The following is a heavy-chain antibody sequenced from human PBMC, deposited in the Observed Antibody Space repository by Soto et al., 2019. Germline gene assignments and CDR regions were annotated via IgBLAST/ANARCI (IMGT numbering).Heavy chain of an antibody. D-gene: IGHD5-12*01. Sequence: QVQLQESGPGLVKPSQTLSLTCTVSGGSISSGGYYWSWIRQHPGKGLEWIGYIYYSGSTYYNPSLXRXXXIXXHTPKTQFSLKLSSVTAADTAVYYCAGVIAIVATGGNAFDIWGQGTMVTVSS. CDR3: AGVIAIVATGGNAFDI. CDR2: IYYSGST. CDR1: GGSISSGGYY. J-gene: IGHJ3*02. V-gene: IGHV4-31*01.